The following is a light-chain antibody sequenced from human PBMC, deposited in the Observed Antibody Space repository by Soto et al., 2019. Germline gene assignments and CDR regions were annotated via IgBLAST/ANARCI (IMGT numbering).Light chain of an antibody. CDR1: QSVGSY. Sequence: SLSAGARNTLSCRASQSVGSYLAWYQHKPGQAPRLLISDASNRATGIPARFSGSGSETYFTLTMRSLEPEDSAVYCCQQRSNCACLTLGGGTKVDIK. CDR3: QQRSNCACLT. V-gene: IGKV3-11*01. J-gene: IGKJ4*01. CDR2: DAS.